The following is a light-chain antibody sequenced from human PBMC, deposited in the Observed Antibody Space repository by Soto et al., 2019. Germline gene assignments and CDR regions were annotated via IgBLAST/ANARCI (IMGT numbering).Light chain of an antibody. J-gene: IGKJ1*01. CDR2: GAS. V-gene: IGKV3-20*01. CDR1: QSVSSRY. CDR3: HQYGGSPRS. Sequence: EIVLTQSPGTLSLSPGERATLSCRDSQSVSSRYLAWYQQKPGQAPRLLIYGASSRATDIPDRFSGSGSGRDFTLTISRLEPEGFAVYCCHQYGGSPRSLGQGTKVEIK.